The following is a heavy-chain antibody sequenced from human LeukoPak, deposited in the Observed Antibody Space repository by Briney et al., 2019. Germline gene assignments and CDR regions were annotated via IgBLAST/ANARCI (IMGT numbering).Heavy chain of an antibody. D-gene: IGHD4-23*01. CDR1: GFTFSSYA. CDR2: ISGSGGTT. J-gene: IGHJ4*02. Sequence: GGSLRLSCAASGFTFSSYAMSWVRRAPGKGLEWVSVISGSGGTTYSADSVKGRFTISRDNSKNTLFLQMNSLRAEDTAAYYCARERGDNGGNTNGFFAYWGQGALVTVSS. CDR3: ARERGDNGGNTNGFFAY. V-gene: IGHV3-23*01.